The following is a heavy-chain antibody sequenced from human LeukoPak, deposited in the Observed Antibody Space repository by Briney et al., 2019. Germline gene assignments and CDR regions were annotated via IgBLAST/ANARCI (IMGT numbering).Heavy chain of an antibody. V-gene: IGHV3-64*01. CDR1: GFTFSSYT. D-gene: IGHD6-19*01. Sequence: GGSLRLSCAASGFTFSSYTMHWVRQSPGKGREHVSNIGRNGSHTYHAKSVKGRFIINSDNSKNTLYIQMGSLRAEDMAVYYCVRTIAVAVAFDYWGQGTLVTVSS. CDR3: VRTIAVAVAFDY. J-gene: IGHJ4*02. CDR2: IGRNGSHT.